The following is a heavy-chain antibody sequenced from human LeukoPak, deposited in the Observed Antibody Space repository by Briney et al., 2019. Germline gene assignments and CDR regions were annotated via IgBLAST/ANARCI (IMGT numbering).Heavy chain of an antibody. V-gene: IGHV1-69*13. CDR3: ARSRYYYYYMDV. CDR2: IIPIFGTA. Sequence: ASVKVSCKASGGTFSSYAISWVRQAPGQGLEWMGGIIPIFGTANYAQKFQGRVTITADDSTSTAYIELGSLRSEDTAVYYCARSRYYYYYMDVWGKGTTVTISS. CDR1: GGTFSSYA. J-gene: IGHJ6*03.